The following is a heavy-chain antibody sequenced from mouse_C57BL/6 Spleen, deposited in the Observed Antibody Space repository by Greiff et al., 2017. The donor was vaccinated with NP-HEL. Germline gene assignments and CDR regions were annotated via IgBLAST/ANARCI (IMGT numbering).Heavy chain of an antibody. D-gene: IGHD1-1*01. CDR2: IDPEDGDT. CDR1: GFNIKDYY. J-gene: IGHJ1*03. V-gene: IGHV14-1*01. Sequence: EVQLVESGAELVRPGASVKLSCTASGFNIKDYYMHWVKQRPEQGLEWIGRIDPEDGDTEYAPKFQGKATMTADTPSNTAYLQLSSLTSEDTAVYYCTPHYGSSYRYFDVWGTGTTLTVSS. CDR3: TPHYGSSYRYFDV.